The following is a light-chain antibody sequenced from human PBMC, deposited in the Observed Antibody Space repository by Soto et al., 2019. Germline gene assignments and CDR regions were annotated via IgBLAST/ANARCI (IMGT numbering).Light chain of an antibody. CDR2: ATS. CDR1: QSVSSNY. CDR3: QQSGNT. V-gene: IGKV3-20*01. J-gene: IGKJ5*01. Sequence: IVLTQSPGTLSLSPGERATLSCRASQSVSSNYLAWYQQRPGQTPRLLIYATSRRATGIPDRFSGSGSGTDFTLTISRLEPEDFAVDSCQQSGNTFGQGTRLEIK.